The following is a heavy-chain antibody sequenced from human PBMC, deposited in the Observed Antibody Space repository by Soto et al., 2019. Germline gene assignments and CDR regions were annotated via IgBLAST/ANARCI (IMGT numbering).Heavy chain of an antibody. V-gene: IGHV5-10-1*01. D-gene: IGHD6-13*01. CDR3: ARHRSDIAAVGNDYCYGMDV. CDR1: GYSFTSYW. J-gene: IGHJ6*02. Sequence: PGESLKISCKGSGYSFTSYWISWVRQMPGKGLEWMGRIDPSDSYSNNSPSFQGHVTISADKSISTAYLQWSSLKASDTAMYYCARHRSDIAAVGNDYCYGMDVWGQGTTVTVSS. CDR2: IDPSDSYS.